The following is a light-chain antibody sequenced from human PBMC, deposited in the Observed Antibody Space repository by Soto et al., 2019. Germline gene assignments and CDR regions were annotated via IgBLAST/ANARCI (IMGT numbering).Light chain of an antibody. V-gene: IGLV2-18*02. Sequence: QSVLTQPPSVSGSPGQSVAISCTGTSSDVGSYNRVSWYQQPPGTAPKVMIYEVSNRPSGVPDRFSGSKSGNTASLTISGLQAEDEADYYCSSYTSSSTYVFGTGTKVTDL. CDR3: SSYTSSSTYV. J-gene: IGLJ1*01. CDR2: EVS. CDR1: SSDVGSYNR.